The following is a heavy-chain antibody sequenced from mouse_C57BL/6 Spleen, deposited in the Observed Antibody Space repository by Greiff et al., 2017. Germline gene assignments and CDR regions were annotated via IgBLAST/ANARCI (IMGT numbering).Heavy chain of an antibody. CDR3: ASYGNYVGGDY. D-gene: IGHD2-1*01. CDR1: GYTFTSYW. CDR2: IDPSASYT. Sequence: QVQLQQPGAELVRPGTSVKLSCKASGYTFTSYWMHWVKHRPGQGLEWIGVIDPSASYTNYNQKFKGKATLTVDTSSSTAYMQLSSLTSEDSAVYYCASYGNYVGGDYWGQGTTLTVSS. J-gene: IGHJ2*01. V-gene: IGHV1-59*01.